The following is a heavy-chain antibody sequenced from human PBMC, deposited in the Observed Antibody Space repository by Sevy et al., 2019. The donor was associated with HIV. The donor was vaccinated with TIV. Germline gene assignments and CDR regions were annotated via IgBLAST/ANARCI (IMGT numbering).Heavy chain of an antibody. D-gene: IGHD2-15*01. J-gene: IGHJ1*01. Sequence: GGSLRLSCAASGFTFSDYYMSWIRHAPGKGLEWVSYISRSGSTIYYADSVKGRFSISRDNTKNSLYLQMNSLRAEDTAVYYCARNPVVAATVLQHWGQGTLVTVSS. CDR1: GFTFSDYY. CDR3: ARNPVVAATVLQH. CDR2: ISRSGSTI. V-gene: IGHV3-11*01.